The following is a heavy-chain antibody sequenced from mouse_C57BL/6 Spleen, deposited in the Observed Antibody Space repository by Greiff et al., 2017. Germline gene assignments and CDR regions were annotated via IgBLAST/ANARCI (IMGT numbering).Heavy chain of an antibody. CDR3: ARENYGSSYP. CDR1: GSSIPGGFY. Sequence: DVKLQESGPGLVKPSQSLSLTCPATGSSIPGGFYWNWIRQFPGNKLEWLGYISYDGSNNYNPSLKNRISITRDTSKNQFFLKLNSVTTEDTATYYCARENYGSSYPWGQGTLVTVSA. V-gene: IGHV3-6*01. CDR2: ISYDGSN. J-gene: IGHJ3*01. D-gene: IGHD1-1*01.